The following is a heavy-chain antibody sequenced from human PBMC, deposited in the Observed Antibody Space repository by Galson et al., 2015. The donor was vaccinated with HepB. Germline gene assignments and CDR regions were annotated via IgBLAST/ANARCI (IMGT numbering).Heavy chain of an antibody. CDR2: TSHDGNNK. V-gene: IGHV3-30*18. Sequence: SLRLFCAASGFPFRSYDLAWVRQAPGKGLEWVAVTSHDGNNKYYADSVKGRFTISRDNSKNTLYLQMNSLRTEDTAVYYCAKGAYGGYVSDYWGQGALVTVSS. CDR1: GFPFRSYD. J-gene: IGHJ4*02. D-gene: IGHD2-21*01. CDR3: AKGAYGGYVSDY.